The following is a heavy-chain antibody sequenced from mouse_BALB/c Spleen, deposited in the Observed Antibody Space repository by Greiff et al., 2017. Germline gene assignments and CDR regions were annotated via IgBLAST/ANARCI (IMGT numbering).Heavy chain of an antibody. V-gene: IGHV4-1*02. Sequence: EVQLVESGGGLVQPGGSLKLSCAASGFDFSRYWMSWVRQAPGKGLEWIGEINPDSSTINYTPSLKDKFIISRDNAKNTLYLQMSKVRSEDTALYYCARRGTYGNYVRFYAMDYWGQGTSVTVSS. CDR2: INPDSSTI. CDR3: ARRGTYGNYVRFYAMDY. J-gene: IGHJ4*01. CDR1: GFDFSRYW. D-gene: IGHD2-1*01.